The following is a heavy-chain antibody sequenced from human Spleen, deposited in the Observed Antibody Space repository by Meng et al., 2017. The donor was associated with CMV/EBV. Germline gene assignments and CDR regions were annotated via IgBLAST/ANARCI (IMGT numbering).Heavy chain of an antibody. J-gene: IGHJ3*02. CDR1: GYTFTAYY. CDR3: ARSTGAYPGGAIDI. CDR2: INPNTGVT. D-gene: IGHD1-1*01. Sequence: ASVKVSCKASGYTFTAYYMHWLRQAPGQGLEWMAWINPNTGVTGYAQHLQGKVTMTWDTSISTVYMDLSTLRSDDTAVYYCARSTGAYPGGAIDIWGQGTMVTVSS. V-gene: IGHV1-2*02.